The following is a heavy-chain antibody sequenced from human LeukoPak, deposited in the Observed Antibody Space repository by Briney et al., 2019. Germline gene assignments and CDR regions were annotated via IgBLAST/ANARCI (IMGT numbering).Heavy chain of an antibody. J-gene: IGHJ4*02. V-gene: IGHV3-48*03. CDR1: GFSFSSYE. CDR2: ISSSGSGK. Sequence: GGSLRLSCAASGFSFSSYEMTWVRQAPGKGLEWVSFISSSGSGKNYADSVKGRYTISRDNAKNSLYLQMNSLRADDTAVYYCARRYYGVDYWGQGTLVTVSS. D-gene: IGHD4-17*01. CDR3: ARRYYGVDY.